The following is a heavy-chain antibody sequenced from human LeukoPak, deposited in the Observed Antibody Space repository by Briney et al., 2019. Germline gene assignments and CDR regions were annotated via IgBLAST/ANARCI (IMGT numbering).Heavy chain of an antibody. CDR3: ARDFPPTYYYDSSGYYPGGY. CDR2: ISSSSSYI. J-gene: IGHJ4*02. CDR1: GFTFSSYS. V-gene: IGHV3-21*01. D-gene: IGHD3-22*01. Sequence: GGSLRLSCAASGFTFSSYSMNWVRQAPGKGLEWVSSISSSSSYIYYADSVKGRFTISRDNAKNSLYLQMNSLRAEDTAVYYCARDFPPTYYYDSSGYYPGGYWGQGTLVTVSS.